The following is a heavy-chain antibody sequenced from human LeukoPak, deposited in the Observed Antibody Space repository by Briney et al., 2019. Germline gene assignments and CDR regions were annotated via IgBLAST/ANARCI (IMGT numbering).Heavy chain of an antibody. CDR1: GGPISSSNW. J-gene: IGHJ4*02. CDR2: IYHSGST. V-gene: IGHV4-4*02. D-gene: IGHD5-18*01. CDR3: AREPRGYSYGSGY. Sequence: SETLSLICAVSGGPISSSNWWSWVRQPPGKGLEWIGEIYHSGSTNYNPSLKSRVTISVDKSKNQFSLKLSSVTAADTAVYYCAREPRGYSYGSGYWGQGTLVTVSS.